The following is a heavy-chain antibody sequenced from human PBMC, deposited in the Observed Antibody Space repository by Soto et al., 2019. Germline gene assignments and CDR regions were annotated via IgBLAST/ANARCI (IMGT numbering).Heavy chain of an antibody. CDR1: DGSISSYY. CDR2: IYYSGST. CDR3: ARRWGDYFDY. V-gene: IGHV4-59*08. J-gene: IGHJ4*02. D-gene: IGHD3-16*01. Sequence: SETLSLTCTVSDGSISSYYWSWIRQPPGKGLEWIGYIYYSGSTNYNPSLKSRVTISVDTSKNQFSLKLSSVTAADTAVYYCARRWGDYFDYWGQGTLVTVSS.